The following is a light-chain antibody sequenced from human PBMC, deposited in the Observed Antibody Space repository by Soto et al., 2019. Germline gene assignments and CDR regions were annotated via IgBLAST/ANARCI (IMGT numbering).Light chain of an antibody. Sequence: QSVLTQPASVSGSPGQSITISCTGSTSDVGSYNLVSWYQQHPGRAPRLIVYEDNKRPSGVSSHFSGSKSGVTASLTISGLQAEDEADYYCCSYSGTSTWLFGGGTKLTVL. CDR3: CSYSGTSTWL. J-gene: IGLJ3*02. CDR1: TSDVGSYNL. V-gene: IGLV2-23*01. CDR2: EDN.